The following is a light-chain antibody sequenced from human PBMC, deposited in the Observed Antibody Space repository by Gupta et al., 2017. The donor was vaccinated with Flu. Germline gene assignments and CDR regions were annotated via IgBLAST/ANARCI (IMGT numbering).Light chain of an antibody. CDR1: SSDVGRYNR. CDR2: EVT. V-gene: IGLV2-18*02. CDR3: TSYTSSSTYV. Sequence: QSALTQPPSVSGSPGQSVTISCTGTSSDVGRYNRVSWYQQSPGTVPTLMIYEVTTRPSGVPDRFSGSKSGNTASLTISGLQADDEADYYCTSYTSSSTYVFGTGTKFTVL. J-gene: IGLJ1*01.